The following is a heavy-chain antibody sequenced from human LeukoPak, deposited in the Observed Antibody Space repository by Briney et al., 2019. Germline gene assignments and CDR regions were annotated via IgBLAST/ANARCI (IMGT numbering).Heavy chain of an antibody. Sequence: GASVKVSCKASGYTFTSYGISWVRQAPGQGLEWMGWISAYNGNTNYAQKLQGRVTMTTDTSTSTAYMELSSLRSEDTAVYYCTVLRYFDWLLSFGDWGQGTLVTVSS. CDR2: ISAYNGNT. D-gene: IGHD3-9*01. J-gene: IGHJ4*02. CDR3: TVLRYFDWLLSFGD. V-gene: IGHV1-18*01. CDR1: GYTFTSYG.